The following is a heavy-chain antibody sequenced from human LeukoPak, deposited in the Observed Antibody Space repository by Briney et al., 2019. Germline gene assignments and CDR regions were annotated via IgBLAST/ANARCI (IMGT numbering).Heavy chain of an antibody. CDR3: ATRGSRYSGYDGDY. Sequence: SETLSLTCAVYGGSFSGYYWSWIRQPQGTGLEGIGEINHSGSTNYNPSLKSRVTISVDTSKNQFSLKLSSVTAADTAVYYCATRGSRYSGYDGDYWGQGTLVTVSS. V-gene: IGHV4-34*01. CDR1: GGSFSGYY. J-gene: IGHJ4*02. D-gene: IGHD5-12*01. CDR2: INHSGST.